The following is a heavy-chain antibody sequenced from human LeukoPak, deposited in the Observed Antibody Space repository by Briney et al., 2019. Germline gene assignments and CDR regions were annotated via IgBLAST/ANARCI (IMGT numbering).Heavy chain of an antibody. J-gene: IGHJ6*03. Sequence: SVKVSCKASGGTFSSYAISWVRQAPGQGLEWMGGIIPIFGTANYAQKFQGRVTMTRDTSTSTVYMELSSLRSEDTAVYYCARGPSITMVRGGQWYYYMDVWGKGTTVTISS. CDR2: IIPIFGTA. CDR3: ARGPSITMVRGGQWYYYMDV. CDR1: GGTFSSYA. D-gene: IGHD3-10*01. V-gene: IGHV1-69*05.